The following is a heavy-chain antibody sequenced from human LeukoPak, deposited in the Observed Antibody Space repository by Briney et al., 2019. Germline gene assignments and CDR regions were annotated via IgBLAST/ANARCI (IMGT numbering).Heavy chain of an antibody. CDR1: GFTFSDYY. CDR3: ARDLENDILTGYYNLYYYYGMDV. D-gene: IGHD3-9*01. J-gene: IGHJ6*02. V-gene: IGHV3-11*01. CDR2: ISSSGSTI. Sequence: PGGSLRLSCAASGFTFSDYYMSWIRQAPGKGLEWVSYISSSGSTIYYADSVKGRFTISRDNAKNSLYLQMSSLRAEDTAVYYCARDLENDILTGYYNLYYYYGMDVWGQGTTVTVSS.